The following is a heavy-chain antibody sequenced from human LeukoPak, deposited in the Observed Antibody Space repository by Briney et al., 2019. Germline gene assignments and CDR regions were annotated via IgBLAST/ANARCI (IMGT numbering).Heavy chain of an antibody. CDR2: IKQDGYEK. Sequence: PGGSLRLSCAASGFTFSDYWMSWVRQTPEKGLEWVANIKQDGYEKYYVDSVKGRFTISRDNAKNSLYLQMNSLRAEDTAVYYCASGLELDYWGQGTLVTVSS. CDR1: GFTFSDYW. J-gene: IGHJ4*02. V-gene: IGHV3-7*03. CDR3: ASGLELDY.